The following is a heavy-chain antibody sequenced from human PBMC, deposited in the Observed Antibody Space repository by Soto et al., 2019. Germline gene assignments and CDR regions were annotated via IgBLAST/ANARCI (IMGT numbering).Heavy chain of an antibody. Sequence: SETLSLTCTVSGGSISSSSYYWGWIRQPPGKGLEWIGSIYYSGSTYYNPSLKSRVTISVDTSKNQFSLKLSSVTAADTAVYYCASVDYGSGSYSSYYYGMDVWGQGTTVTVSS. J-gene: IGHJ6*02. CDR3: ASVDYGSGSYSSYYYGMDV. CDR1: GGSISSSSYY. CDR2: IYYSGST. V-gene: IGHV4-39*01. D-gene: IGHD3-10*01.